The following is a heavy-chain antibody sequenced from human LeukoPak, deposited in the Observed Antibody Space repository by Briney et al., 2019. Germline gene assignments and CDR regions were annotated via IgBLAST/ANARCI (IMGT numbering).Heavy chain of an antibody. CDR3: ARDRGSYDFDY. V-gene: IGHV4-34*12. Sequence: SESLSLTCAVYGGAFSGYYWSWIRHPPGKGLEWGGEIIHSGSTNYNPSLKSRLTISVDTSKNQFSLKLSSVTAADTAVYYCARDRGSYDFDYWGQGTLVTVSS. CDR1: GGAFSGYY. CDR2: IIHSGST. D-gene: IGHD1-26*01. J-gene: IGHJ4*02.